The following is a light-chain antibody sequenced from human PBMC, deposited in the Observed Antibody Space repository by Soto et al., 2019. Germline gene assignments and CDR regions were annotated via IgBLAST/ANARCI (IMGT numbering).Light chain of an antibody. CDR3: QQYGSLPLT. CDR1: QSVTSNY. Sequence: EIVLTQSPGTLSLSPGERATLSCRASQSVTSNYLDWYQQTPGQAPRLLIYGPSSRSTGIPDRFSGSGSGTDFTLTISRLEPEDFAVYYGQQYGSLPLTFGGGTRVEIK. CDR2: GPS. V-gene: IGKV3-20*01. J-gene: IGKJ4*01.